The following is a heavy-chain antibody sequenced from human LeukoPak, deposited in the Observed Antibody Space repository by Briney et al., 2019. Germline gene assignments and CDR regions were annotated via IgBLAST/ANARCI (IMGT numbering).Heavy chain of an antibody. CDR2: INPNSGGT. D-gene: IGHD2-2*01. Sequence: ASVKDSCKASGYTFTGYYMHWVRQAPGQGLEWMGWINPNSGGTNYAQKFQGRVTMTRDTSISTAYMELSRLRSDDTAVYYCAGVGGRYQLLSRYYFDYWGQGALVTVSS. CDR3: AGVGGRYQLLSRYYFDY. J-gene: IGHJ4*02. CDR1: GYTFTGYY. V-gene: IGHV1-2*02.